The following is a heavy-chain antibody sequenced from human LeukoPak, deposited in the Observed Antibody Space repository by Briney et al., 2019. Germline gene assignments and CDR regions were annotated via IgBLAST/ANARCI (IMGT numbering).Heavy chain of an antibody. CDR1: GFTFSSYS. CDR2: ISSSSSTI. D-gene: IGHD3-3*01. J-gene: IGHJ6*03. CDR3: ARDSSAYYDFWSGYYMDV. V-gene: IGHV3-48*01. Sequence: GGSLRLSCAASGFTFSSYSMNWVRQAPGKGLEWVSYISSSSSTIYYADSAKGRFTISRDNAKNSLYLQMNSLRAEDTAVYYCARDSSAYYDFWSGYYMDVWGKGTTVTVSS.